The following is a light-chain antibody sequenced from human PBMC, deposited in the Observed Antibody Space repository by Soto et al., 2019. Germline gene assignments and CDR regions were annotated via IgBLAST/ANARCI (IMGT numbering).Light chain of an antibody. J-gene: IGKJ1*01. CDR3: QQRSNWPPWT. CDR2: DAS. V-gene: IGKV3-11*01. Sequence: EIVLTQSPATLSLSPGDRATLSCRASQSVSSYLAWYQQKPGQAPRLLIYDASNRATGIPARFSGSGSGTDFTLTISSLEPEDFAVYYCQQRSNWPPWTFGQGTKVDIK. CDR1: QSVSSY.